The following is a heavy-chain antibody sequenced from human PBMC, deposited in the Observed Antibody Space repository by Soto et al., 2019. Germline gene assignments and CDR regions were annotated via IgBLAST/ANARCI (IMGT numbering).Heavy chain of an antibody. J-gene: IGHJ6*02. CDR3: AREVVVVPANYGMDV. CDR2: IYYSGST. CDR1: GGSISSGDYY. Sequence: PSETLSLTCTVSGGSISSGDYYWSWIRQPPGKGLEWIGYIYYSGSTYYNPSLKSRVTISVDTSKNQFSLKLSSVTAADTAVYYCAREVVVVPANYGMDVWGHGTTVTVSS. V-gene: IGHV4-30-4*01. D-gene: IGHD2-2*01.